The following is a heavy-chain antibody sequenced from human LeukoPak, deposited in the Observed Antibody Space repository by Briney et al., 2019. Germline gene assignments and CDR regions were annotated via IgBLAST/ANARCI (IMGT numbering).Heavy chain of an antibody. CDR3: ARESGWYD. CDR2: IKQDGSEK. D-gene: IGHD6-19*01. V-gene: IGHV3-7*04. CDR1: GFIFSSYW. Sequence: GGSLRLSCAASGFIFSSYWMSWVRQAPRQGLEWVANIKQDGSEKYYVDSVKGRFTISRDNAKNSLYLQMNSLRAEDTAVYYCARESGWYDWGQGTLVTVSP. J-gene: IGHJ4*02.